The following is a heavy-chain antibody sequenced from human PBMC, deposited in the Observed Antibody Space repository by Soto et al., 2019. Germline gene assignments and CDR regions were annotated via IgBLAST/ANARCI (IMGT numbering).Heavy chain of an antibody. V-gene: IGHV3-21*01. D-gene: IGHD5-12*01. CDR2: ISSSSSYI. Sequence: GGSLTLSCAASGFTFSSDSMNWVRQAPGKGLEWVSSISSSSSYIYYADSVKGRFTISRDNAKNSLYLQMNSLRAEDTAVYYCARDGRWLQSPYYFDYWGQGTLVTVSS. J-gene: IGHJ4*02. CDR3: ARDGRWLQSPYYFDY. CDR1: GFTFSSDS.